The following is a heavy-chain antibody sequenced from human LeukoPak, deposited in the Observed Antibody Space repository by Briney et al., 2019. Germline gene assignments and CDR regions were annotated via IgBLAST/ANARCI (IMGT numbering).Heavy chain of an antibody. D-gene: IGHD5-18*01. CDR3: ARDLYSPEGDY. CDR1: GLTFSSYS. J-gene: IGHJ4*02. CDR2: ISSSSSYI. V-gene: IGHV3-21*04. Sequence: GGSLRLLCAASGLTFSSYSMNWVRQAPGKGLEWVSSISSSSSYIYYADSVKGRYTISRDKAKNTLYLQMNSLTAEDTAGSYCARDLYSPEGDYWGQGTMVTVCS.